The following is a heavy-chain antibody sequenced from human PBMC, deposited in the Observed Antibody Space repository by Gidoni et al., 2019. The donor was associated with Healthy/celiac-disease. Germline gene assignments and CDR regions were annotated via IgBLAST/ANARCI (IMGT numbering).Heavy chain of an antibody. D-gene: IGHD6-19*01. Sequence: STYYNPSLKSRVTISVDTSKNQFSLKLSSVTAADTAVYYCARHNSSGSHFDYWGQGTLVTVSS. J-gene: IGHJ4*02. V-gene: IGHV4-39*01. CDR2: ST. CDR3: ARHNSSGSHFDY.